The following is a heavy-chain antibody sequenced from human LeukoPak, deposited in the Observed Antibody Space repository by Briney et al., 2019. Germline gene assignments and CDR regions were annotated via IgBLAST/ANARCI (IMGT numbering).Heavy chain of an antibody. V-gene: IGHV4-34*01. Sequence: PSETLSLTCAVYGGSFSGYYWSWIRQPPGKGLEWIGEINHSGSTNYNPSLKSRVTISVDTSKNQFSLKLSSVTAADTAVYYCARGRVIEYSSSWGARGGLYYFDYWGQGTLVTVSS. J-gene: IGHJ4*02. D-gene: IGHD6-6*01. CDR1: GGSFSGYY. CDR3: ARGRVIEYSSSWGARGGLYYFDY. CDR2: INHSGST.